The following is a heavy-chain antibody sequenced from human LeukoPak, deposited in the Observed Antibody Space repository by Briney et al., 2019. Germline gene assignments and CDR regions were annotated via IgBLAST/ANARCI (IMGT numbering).Heavy chain of an antibody. J-gene: IGHJ2*01. CDR3: ARHVIVVVPAAIPTYWYFDL. CDR2: IYYSGST. D-gene: IGHD2-2*02. CDR1: GGSFSGYY. V-gene: IGHV4-39*01. Sequence: SETLSLTCAVYGGSFSGYYWGWIRQPPGKGLEWIGSIYYSGSTYYNPSLKSRVTISVDTSKNQFSLKLSSVTAADTAVYYCARHVIVVVPAAIPTYWYFDLWGRGTLVTVSS.